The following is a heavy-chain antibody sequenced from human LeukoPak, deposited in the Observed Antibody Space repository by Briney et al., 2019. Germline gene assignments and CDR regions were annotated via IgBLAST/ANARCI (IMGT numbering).Heavy chain of an antibody. Sequence: SVKVSCKASGGTFSSYAISWVRQAPGQGLEWMGGIIPIFGTANYAQKYQGRVTITADESTSTAYMELSSLRSEDTAVYYCASPRLVPLDAFDLWGQGTMVTVSS. J-gene: IGHJ3*01. CDR3: ASPRLVPLDAFDL. CDR1: GGTFSSYA. CDR2: IIPIFGTA. V-gene: IGHV1-69*13. D-gene: IGHD6-19*01.